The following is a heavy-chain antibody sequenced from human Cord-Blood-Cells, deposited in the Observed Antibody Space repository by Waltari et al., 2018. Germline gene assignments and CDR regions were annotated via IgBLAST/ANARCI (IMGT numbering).Heavy chain of an antibody. D-gene: IGHD3-3*01. V-gene: IGHV3-15*01. Sequence: EVQLVESGGGLVKPGGSLRLSCAASGFTFSNAWMSWVRPAPGKGLEWVGRIKSKTDGGTTDYAAPVKGRFTISRDDSKNTLYLQMNSLKTEDTAVYYCTTDYWEDYDFWSGYYGGYWGQGTLVTVSS. CDR1: GFTFSNAW. CDR3: TTDYWEDYDFWSGYYGGY. CDR2: IKSKTDGGTT. J-gene: IGHJ4*02.